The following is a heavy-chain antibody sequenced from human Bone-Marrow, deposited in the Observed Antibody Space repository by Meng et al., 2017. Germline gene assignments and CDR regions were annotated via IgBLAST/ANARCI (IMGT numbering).Heavy chain of an antibody. CDR3: ARAMIYGGRADYYYGMDV. CDR2: INFDGGVT. Sequence: GESLKISCAASGFTFSSYEMNWVRQGPGNGLVWVSRINFDGGVTSYAESVKGRFTISRENAKNTLYLQMNGLRAEDTAVYYCARAMIYGGRADYYYGMDVWGQGTTVTVSS. J-gene: IGHJ6*02. D-gene: IGHD3/OR15-3a*01. CDR1: GFTFSSYE. V-gene: IGHV3-74*01.